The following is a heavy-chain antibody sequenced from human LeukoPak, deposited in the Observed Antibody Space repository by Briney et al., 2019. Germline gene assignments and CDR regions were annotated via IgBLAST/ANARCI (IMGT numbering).Heavy chain of an antibody. CDR3: ARERTDYGSGSYYTDY. CDR1: GGSISSYY. D-gene: IGHD3-10*01. CDR2: IYYSGST. Sequence: SETLSLTCTVSGGSISSYYWSWIRQPPGKGLEWIGYIYYSGSTNHNPSLKSRVAISVDTSKNQFSLKLSSVTAADTAVYYCARERTDYGSGSYYTDYWGQGTLVTVSS. V-gene: IGHV4-59*01. J-gene: IGHJ4*02.